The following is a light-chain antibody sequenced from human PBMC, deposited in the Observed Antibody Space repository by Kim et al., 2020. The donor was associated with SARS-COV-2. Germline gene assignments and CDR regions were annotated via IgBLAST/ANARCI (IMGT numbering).Light chain of an antibody. Sequence: QLVLTQSSSASASLGSSVKLNCTLSSGHSSYIIAWHQQQPGKAPRYLMKLEGSGHYNKGSGVPDRFSGSSSGADRYLTISNLQSEDEADYYCETWDSNTRVFGGGTQLTVL. CDR1: SGHSSYI. CDR2: LEGSGHY. CDR3: ETWDSNTRV. V-gene: IGLV4-60*03. J-gene: IGLJ3*02.